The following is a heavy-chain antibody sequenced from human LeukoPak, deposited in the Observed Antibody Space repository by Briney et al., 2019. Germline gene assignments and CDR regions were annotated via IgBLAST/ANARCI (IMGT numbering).Heavy chain of an antibody. CDR3: ATELVSDYSNKFDS. CDR2: FDPEAGET. Sequence: GASVKVSCKVSGYTLTELSMHWVRQAPGKGLEWMGGFDPEAGETIYAQKFQGRVTMTEDTSTDTAYMELSSLRSEDTAVYYCATELVSDYSNKFDSWGQGTLVTVSS. CDR1: GYTLTELS. J-gene: IGHJ4*02. V-gene: IGHV1-24*01. D-gene: IGHD3-22*01.